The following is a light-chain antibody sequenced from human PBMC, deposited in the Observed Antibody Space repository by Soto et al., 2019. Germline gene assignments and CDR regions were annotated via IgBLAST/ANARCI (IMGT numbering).Light chain of an antibody. J-gene: IGKJ5*01. V-gene: IGKV3D-15*01. CDR3: QQYYKWPPIT. Sequence: EIVMTQSPGTLSVSPGERATLSCRASQSVSDRLAWYQQKPGQAPRLLIYRVSARAPGIPARFSGSGSGTDFTLTISSLQSEDFAVYYCQQYYKWPPITFGQGTRLEMK. CDR2: RVS. CDR1: QSVSDR.